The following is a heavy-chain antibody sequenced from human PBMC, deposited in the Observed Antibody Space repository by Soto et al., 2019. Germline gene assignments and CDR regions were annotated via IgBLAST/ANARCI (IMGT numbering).Heavy chain of an antibody. CDR1: GYRFSSQW. V-gene: IGHV5-10-1*01. Sequence: XESLEISCKGSGYRFSSQWISWVRQMPGKGLEGMGRIDPSDSYTSYSPSFQGHVTISTDNSISTAYLQWSSLKASDTAMYYCARHGKSSVITKTYGMDVWGQGTTVTVSS. D-gene: IGHD1-1*01. CDR2: IDPSDSYT. CDR3: ARHGKSSVITKTYGMDV. J-gene: IGHJ6*02.